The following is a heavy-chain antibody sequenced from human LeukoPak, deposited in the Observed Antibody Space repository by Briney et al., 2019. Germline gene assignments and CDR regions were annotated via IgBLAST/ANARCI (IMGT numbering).Heavy chain of an antibody. J-gene: IGHJ6*03. CDR2: INHSGST. CDR3: ARGLEQWLVKYYYYMDV. Sequence: PSETLSLTCAVYGGSFSGYYWSWIRQPPGKGLEWIGEINHSGSTNYNPSLKSRVTISVDTSKNQFSLKLSSVTAADTAVYYCARGLEQWLVKYYYYMDVWGKGITVTVSS. D-gene: IGHD6-19*01. CDR1: GGSFSGYY. V-gene: IGHV4-34*01.